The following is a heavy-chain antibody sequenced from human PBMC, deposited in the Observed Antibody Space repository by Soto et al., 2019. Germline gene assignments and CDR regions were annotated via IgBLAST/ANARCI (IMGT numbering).Heavy chain of an antibody. CDR1: GGSFNANY. J-gene: IGHJ4*02. Sequence: SETLSLTCAVSGGSFNANYWTWIRQPPGKGLEWIGEIFHSGNTNYNPSLKSRVTISVDTSRNQFSLKLTSVTAADTAIYYCASARWDYWGQGTLVTVSS. CDR2: IFHSGNT. V-gene: IGHV4-34*12. CDR3: ASARWDY.